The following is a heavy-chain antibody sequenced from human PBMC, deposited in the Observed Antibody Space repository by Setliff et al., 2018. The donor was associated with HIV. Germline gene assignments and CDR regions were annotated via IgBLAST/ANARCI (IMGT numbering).Heavy chain of an antibody. CDR2: INPNSGDT. Sequence: ASVKVSCKASGYTFIGHYIHWVRQAPGQGLEWMGWINPNSGDTKYAQKFQDRVSLTRDTSLSTAYMELSSLTSDHTAIYYCARDMFEIWERSLAKGDEFDPWGQGSPVTVSS. D-gene: IGHD3-10*02. CDR1: GYTFIGHY. J-gene: IGHJ5*02. CDR3: ARDMFEIWERSLAKGDEFDP. V-gene: IGHV1-2*02.